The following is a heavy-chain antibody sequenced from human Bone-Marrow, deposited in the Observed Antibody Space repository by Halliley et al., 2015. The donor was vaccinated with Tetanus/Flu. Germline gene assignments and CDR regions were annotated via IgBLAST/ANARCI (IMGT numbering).Heavy chain of an antibody. D-gene: IGHD2-15*01. CDR3: ARGYAGGFCRGGTCWTH. J-gene: IGHJ4*02. CDR2: IYYSVT. Sequence: TLSLTCTVSGGAISSYYWNWIRQAPEKGLEWIGNIYYSVTKYNPSLRSRATISVDTSKNQFSVKLSSVTAADTAIYYCARGYAGGFCRGGTCWTHWGQGILVTVSS. V-gene: IGHV4-59*01. CDR1: GGAISSYY.